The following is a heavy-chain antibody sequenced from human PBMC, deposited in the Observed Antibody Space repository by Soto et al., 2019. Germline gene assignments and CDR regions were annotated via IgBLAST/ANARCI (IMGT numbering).Heavy chain of an antibody. CDR2: ISGSGVST. Sequence: EVQLLESGGGLVQPGGSLRLSCAASGFTFSSYAMSWVRQAPGKGLEWVSAISGSGVSTYYADSVKGRFTISRDNSKKTLYLQMNSLRAEDTAVDYCATDRYGGNWGAYYYGMEVWGQGTTVTGSS. CDR3: ATDRYGGNWGAYYYGMEV. D-gene: IGHD7-27*01. J-gene: IGHJ6*02. CDR1: GFTFSSYA. V-gene: IGHV3-23*01.